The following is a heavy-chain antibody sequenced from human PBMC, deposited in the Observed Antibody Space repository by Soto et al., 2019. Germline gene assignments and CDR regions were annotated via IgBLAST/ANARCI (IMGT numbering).Heavy chain of an antibody. D-gene: IGHD2-21*02. CDR1: GFTFSDHY. V-gene: IGHV3-72*01. Sequence: GGSLRLSCAASGFTFSDHYMDWVRQAPGKGLEWVGRTRNKANSYTTEYAASVKGRFTISRDDSKNSLYLQMNSLKTEDTAVYYCATLDLAYCGGDCRDYWGQGTLVTVSS. CDR2: TRNKANSYTT. CDR3: ATLDLAYCGGDCRDY. J-gene: IGHJ4*02.